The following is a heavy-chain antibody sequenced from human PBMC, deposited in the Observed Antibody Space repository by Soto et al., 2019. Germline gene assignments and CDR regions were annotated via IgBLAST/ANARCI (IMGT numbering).Heavy chain of an antibody. CDR2: INPNSGGT. CDR1: GYTFTGYY. Sequence: GASVKVSCKASGYTFTGYYMHWVRQAPGQGLEWMGWINPNSGGTNYAQKFQGRVTMTRDTSISTAYMELSRLRSDDTAVYYCASERYCSSTGCYSGFDPWGQGTLLTVSS. V-gene: IGHV1-2*02. J-gene: IGHJ5*02. D-gene: IGHD2-2*01. CDR3: ASERYCSSTGCYSGFDP.